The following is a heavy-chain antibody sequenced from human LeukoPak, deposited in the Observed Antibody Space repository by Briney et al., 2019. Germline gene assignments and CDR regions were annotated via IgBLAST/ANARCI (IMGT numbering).Heavy chain of an antibody. CDR3: ARGPGVPGVFLDY. J-gene: IGHJ4*02. Sequence: SETLSLTCAVYGGSFSGYYWSWIRQPPGKGLEWIGEINHSGSTNYNPSLKSRVTISVDTSKNQFSLKLSSVTAADTAVYYCARGPGVPGVFLDYWGQGILVTVSS. D-gene: IGHD3-10*02. CDR1: GGSFSGYY. CDR2: INHSGST. V-gene: IGHV4-34*01.